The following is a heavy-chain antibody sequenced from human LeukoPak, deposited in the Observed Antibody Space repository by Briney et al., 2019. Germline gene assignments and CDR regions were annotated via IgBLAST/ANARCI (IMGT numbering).Heavy chain of an antibody. J-gene: IGHJ4*02. CDR2: IIPIFGTA. D-gene: IGHD3-22*01. Sequence: GASVKVSCKASGGTFSSYAISWVRQAPGQGLEWMGGIIPIFGTANYAQKFQGRVTITADVSTSTAYMELSSLRSEDTAVYYCAAEKNYYDSSGYEPFDYWAREPWSPSP. V-gene: IGHV1-69*13. CDR1: GGTFSSYA. CDR3: AAEKNYYDSSGYEPFDY.